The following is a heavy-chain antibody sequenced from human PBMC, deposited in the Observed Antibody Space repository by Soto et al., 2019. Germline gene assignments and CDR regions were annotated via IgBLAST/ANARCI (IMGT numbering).Heavy chain of an antibody. Sequence: PGGSLRLSCAASGFTFSSYAMSWVRQAPGKGLEWVSAISAGADFTYYAGSVKGRFTISRDNSKNTLYVQMSSLRAEDTALYCCAKGKYYASGNYYNNLDYWGQGTVVTVSS. D-gene: IGHD3-10*01. J-gene: IGHJ4*02. CDR1: GFTFSSYA. V-gene: IGHV3-23*01. CDR2: ISAGADFT. CDR3: AKGKYYASGNYYNNLDY.